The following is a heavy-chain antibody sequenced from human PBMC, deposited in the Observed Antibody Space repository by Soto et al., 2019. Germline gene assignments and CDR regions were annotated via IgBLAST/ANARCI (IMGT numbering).Heavy chain of an antibody. J-gene: IGHJ4*02. Sequence: QVQLVESGGGLVKPGGSLRLSCAASGFTFSDYYMSWIRQAPGKGLEWVSYISSSGSTIYYADSVKGRFTISRDNAKNSLYLQMHSLRAKDTAVYYCARSPKVLRFLEWLSPPFDYWGQGTLVTGSS. CDR2: ISSSGSTI. D-gene: IGHD3-3*01. CDR3: ARSPKVLRFLEWLSPPFDY. V-gene: IGHV3-11*01. CDR1: GFTFSDYY.